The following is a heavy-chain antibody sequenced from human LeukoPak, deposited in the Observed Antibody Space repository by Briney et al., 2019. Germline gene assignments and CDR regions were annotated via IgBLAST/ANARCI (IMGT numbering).Heavy chain of an antibody. CDR2: ISYDGSNK. CDR1: GFTFSSYA. J-gene: IGHJ4*02. Sequence: PGGSLRLSCAASGFTFSSYAMHWVRQAPGKGLEWVAVISYDGSNKYYADSVKGRFTISRDNPKNTLYLQMNSLRAEDTAVYYCAGAVVVITPDYWGQGTLVTVSS. CDR3: AGAVVVITPDY. D-gene: IGHD3-22*01. V-gene: IGHV3-30-3*01.